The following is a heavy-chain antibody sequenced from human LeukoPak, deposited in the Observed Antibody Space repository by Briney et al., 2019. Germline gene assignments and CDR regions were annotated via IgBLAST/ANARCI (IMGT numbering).Heavy chain of an antibody. J-gene: IGHJ4*02. V-gene: IGHV4-59*01. Sequence: SETLSLTCTVSGGSISCYYWSWIRQPPGKGLEWIGYIYYSGSTNYNPSLKSRVTISVDTSKNQFSLKLSSVTAADTAVYYCTRQMWTTVSPFDYWGQGALVTVSA. CDR2: IYYSGST. CDR1: GGSISCYY. D-gene: IGHD4-17*01. CDR3: TRQMWTTVSPFDY.